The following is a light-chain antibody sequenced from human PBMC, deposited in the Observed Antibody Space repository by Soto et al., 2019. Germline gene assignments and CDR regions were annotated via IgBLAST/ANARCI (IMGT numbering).Light chain of an antibody. J-gene: IGLJ3*02. V-gene: IGLV2-8*01. Sequence: QSALTQPPSASGSPGQSVTISCTGTSSDVGAYNYVSWYQQYPGKAPKLMIYEVTQRPSGVPDRFSGSKSGTTASLTVSGLQAEDEADYYCTSYVGNDIWVFGGGTKVTVL. CDR2: EVT. CDR3: TSYVGNDIWV. CDR1: SSDVGAYNY.